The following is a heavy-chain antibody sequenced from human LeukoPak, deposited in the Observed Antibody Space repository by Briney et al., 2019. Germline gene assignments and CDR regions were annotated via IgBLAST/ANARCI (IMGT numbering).Heavy chain of an antibody. V-gene: IGHV4-39*07. J-gene: IGHJ3*02. CDR1: GGSISSGSYY. CDR3: ARERIKGWELLDAFDI. Sequence: SQTLSLTCTVSGGSISSGSYYWGWIRQPPGKGLEWIGSIYYSGSTYYNPSLKSRVTISVDTSKNQFSLKLSSVTAADTAVYYCARERIKGWELLDAFDIWGQGTMVTVSS. D-gene: IGHD1-26*01. CDR2: IYYSGST.